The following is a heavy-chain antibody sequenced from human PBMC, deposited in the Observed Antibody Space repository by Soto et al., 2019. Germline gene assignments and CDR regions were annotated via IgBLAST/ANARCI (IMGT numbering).Heavy chain of an antibody. D-gene: IGHD2-2*01. V-gene: IGHV1-69*13. CDR1: GGTFRNQGTFGSYG. Sequence: SVKVSCKASGGTFRNQGTFGSYGISWVRQAPGQGLEWMGGIIPVFGTTDYAHNFQGRVTITADESTSTVFMDLSSLRYEDTAVYYCARVGLYCTSTSCTLRDYYYGMDVCGQGTTVTVS. CDR2: IIPVFGTT. J-gene: IGHJ6*02. CDR3: ARVGLYCTSTSCTLRDYYYGMDV.